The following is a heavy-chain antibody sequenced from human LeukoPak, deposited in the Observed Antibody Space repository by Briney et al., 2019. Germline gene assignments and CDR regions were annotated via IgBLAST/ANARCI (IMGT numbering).Heavy chain of an antibody. D-gene: IGHD3-3*01. CDR1: GASITSYY. Sequence: SETLSLTCTVSGASITSYYWNWMRQSPGKGLEWIGYGHHSGTTNYNPSLESRGTISVDTSKNQFSLKLSSVSAADTAVYYCAREGPVLRFLEWSANPHYYYYMDVWGKGTTVTVSS. CDR3: AREGPVLRFLEWSANPHYYYYMDV. J-gene: IGHJ6*03. CDR2: GHHSGTT. V-gene: IGHV4-59*01.